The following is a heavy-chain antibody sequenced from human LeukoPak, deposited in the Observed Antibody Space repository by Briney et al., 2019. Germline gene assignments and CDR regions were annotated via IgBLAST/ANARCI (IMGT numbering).Heavy chain of an antibody. V-gene: IGHV3-21*01. D-gene: IGHD4-17*01. CDR1: GFTFSSYS. CDR3: ARENYGDYVEAFDI. Sequence: PGGSLRLSCAASGFTFSSYSMNWVRQAPGKGLEWVSSISSSSDIYYADSVKGRFTISRDNAKHSLYLQMNSLGAEDTAVYYCARENYGDYVEAFDIWGQGTMVTVSS. J-gene: IGHJ3*02. CDR2: ISSSSDI.